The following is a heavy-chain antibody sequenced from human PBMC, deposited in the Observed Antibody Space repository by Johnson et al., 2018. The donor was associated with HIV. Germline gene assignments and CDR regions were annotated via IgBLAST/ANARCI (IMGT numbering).Heavy chain of an antibody. J-gene: IGHJ3*02. Sequence: QVQLVESGGGVVQPGRSLRVSCAASGFTFNSYAMHWVRQAPGKGLEWVAVISYDGSNKYYADSVKGRFTISRDNSKNTLYLQMNSLRAEDTAVYYCARDSYKLELPLGAFDIWGQGTMVTVSS. CDR2: ISYDGSNK. CDR3: ARDSYKLELPLGAFDI. V-gene: IGHV3-30*04. D-gene: IGHD1-7*01. CDR1: GFTFNSYA.